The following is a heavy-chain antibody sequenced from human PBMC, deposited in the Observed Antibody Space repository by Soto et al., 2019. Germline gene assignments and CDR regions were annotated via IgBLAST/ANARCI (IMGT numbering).Heavy chain of an antibody. CDR2: MNPNSGNT. V-gene: IGHV1-8*01. CDR3: ARESGYSSSWSYYYYMDV. CDR1: GYTFTSYD. D-gene: IGHD6-13*01. Sequence: QVQLVQSGAEVKKPGASVKVSCKASGYTFTSYDINWVRQATRQGLEWMGWMNPNSGNTGYAQKFQGRVTMTRNTSISTAYMELSSLRSEDTAVYYCARESGYSSSWSYYYYMDVWGKGTTVTVSS. J-gene: IGHJ6*03.